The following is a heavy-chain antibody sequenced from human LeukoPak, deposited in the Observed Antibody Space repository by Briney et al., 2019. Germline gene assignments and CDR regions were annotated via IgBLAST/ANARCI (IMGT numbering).Heavy chain of an antibody. D-gene: IGHD3-10*01. CDR2: FDPEDGET. J-gene: IGHJ3*02. Sequence: ASVKVSCKVSGYTLTELSMHWVRQAPGKGLEWMGGFDPEDGETIYAQKFQGRVTMTEDTSTDTAYMELSSLRSEDTAVYYCATDTGSGSYNAFDIWGQGTMVTVSS. CDR3: ATDTGSGSYNAFDI. V-gene: IGHV1-24*01. CDR1: GYTLTELS.